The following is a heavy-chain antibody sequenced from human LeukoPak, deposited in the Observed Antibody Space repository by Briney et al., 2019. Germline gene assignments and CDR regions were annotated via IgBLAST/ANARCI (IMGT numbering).Heavy chain of an antibody. Sequence: GGSLRLSCAASGFTFSNHWMHWVRQAPGKGPMWVSRISRGASRTDYADSVKGRFTISRDDAKNTLYLQVNSLRVEDTGVYFCARGGSDTAMAHDYWGQGILVTVSS. J-gene: IGHJ4*02. CDR3: ARGGSDTAMAHDY. V-gene: IGHV3-74*01. CDR2: ISRGASRT. D-gene: IGHD5-18*01. CDR1: GFTFSNHW.